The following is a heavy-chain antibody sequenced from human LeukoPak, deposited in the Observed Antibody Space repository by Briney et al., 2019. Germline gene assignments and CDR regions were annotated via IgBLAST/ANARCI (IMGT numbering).Heavy chain of an antibody. J-gene: IGHJ4*02. CDR3: ARRGYSSGWYYFDY. D-gene: IGHD6-19*01. CDR2: IYYSGST. V-gene: IGHV4-59*08. Sequence: SETLSLTCTVSGGSISSYYWSWIRQPPGKGLEWIGYIYYSGSTNYNPSLKSRGTISVDTSKNQFSLKLSSVTAADTAVYYCARRGYSSGWYYFDYWGQGTLVTVSS. CDR1: GGSISSYY.